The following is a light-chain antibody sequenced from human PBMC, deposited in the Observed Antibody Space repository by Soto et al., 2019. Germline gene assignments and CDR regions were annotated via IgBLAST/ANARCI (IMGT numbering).Light chain of an antibody. CDR1: QSLLRSTGANY. J-gene: IGKJ1*01. V-gene: IGKV2-28*01. Sequence: DIVMTQSPLSLPVTPGEPASISCTSSQSLLRSTGANYLNWYVQKPGQSPQLLIKYASTRASWVPDRFSGGGSGTDFTLRISRVEAEDVGVYYCMQALQIPAFGQGTKVEIK. CDR2: YAS. CDR3: MQALQIPA.